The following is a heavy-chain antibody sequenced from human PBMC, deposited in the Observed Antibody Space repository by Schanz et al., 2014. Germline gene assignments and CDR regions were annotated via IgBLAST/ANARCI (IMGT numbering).Heavy chain of an antibody. CDR3: ARDRGHGDLPGDI. CDR2: VYTSGST. Sequence: QVQLQESGPGLVKPSQTLSLTCSVSGGSISSGSYYWNWIRQPAGKGLEWIGRVYTSGSTNYNPSRKSRVTISLDTSKNQFSLNLSSATAADTAVYYCARDRGHGDLPGDIWGQGTMVTVSS. D-gene: IGHD4-17*01. J-gene: IGHJ3*02. CDR1: GGSISSGSYY. V-gene: IGHV4-61*02.